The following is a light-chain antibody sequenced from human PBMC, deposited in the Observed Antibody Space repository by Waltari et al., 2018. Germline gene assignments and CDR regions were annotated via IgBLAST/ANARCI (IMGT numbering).Light chain of an antibody. CDR2: EVA. Sequence: QSALTQPASVSRSPGQSITISCTGPSRDVEKYNLVSWYQPHPDKAPKLMIYEVAKRPSGVSNRFSGSKSGNTASLTIAGLQAEDEADYYCCSYAGGGTYVFGRGTKVTVL. CDR3: CSYAGGGTYV. V-gene: IGLV2-23*02. CDR1: SRDVEKYNL. J-gene: IGLJ1*01.